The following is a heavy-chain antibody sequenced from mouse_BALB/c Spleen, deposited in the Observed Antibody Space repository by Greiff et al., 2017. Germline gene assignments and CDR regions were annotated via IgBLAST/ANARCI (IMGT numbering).Heavy chain of an antibody. D-gene: IGHD2-1*01. CDR2: ISSGGST. CDR3: ARGRRNYDAMDY. CDR1: GFTFSSYA. Sequence: EVKVVESGGGLVKPGGSLKLSCAASGFTFSSYAMSWVRQTPEKRLEWVASISSGGSTYYPDSVKGRFTISRDNARNILYLQMSSLRSEDTAMYYCARGRRNYDAMDYWGQGTSVTVSS. V-gene: IGHV5-6-5*01. J-gene: IGHJ4*01.